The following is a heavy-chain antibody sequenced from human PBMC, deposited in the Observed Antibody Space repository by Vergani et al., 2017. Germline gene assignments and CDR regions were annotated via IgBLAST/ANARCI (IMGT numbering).Heavy chain of an antibody. CDR3: AKDEAWYSGGWYVHSRYPFHH. J-gene: IGHJ1*01. CDR1: GFTFSSYA. Sequence: VQLVESGGGVVQPGRSLRLSCAASGFTFSSYAMSWVRQAPGKGLEWVSAISGSGGSTYYADSVKGRFTISRDNSKNTLYLQMNSLRAEDTAVYYCAKDEAWYSGGWYVHSRYPFHHWGQGTVVTVSS. CDR2: ISGSGGST. V-gene: IGHV3-23*04. D-gene: IGHD6-19*01.